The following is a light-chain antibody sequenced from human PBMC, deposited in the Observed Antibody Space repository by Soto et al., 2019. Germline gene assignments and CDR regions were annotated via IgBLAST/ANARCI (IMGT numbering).Light chain of an antibody. J-gene: IGKJ1*01. V-gene: IGKV1-5*01. Sequence: DIQMTRSPSTLSASVGDRVTITFRASQTISNWLSWYQVKPGKAPKLLMHDASSLESGVPSRFSGSGSGTEFTLTISSLQPDDFATYYCQHYNSYSEAFGQGTKVDI. CDR3: QHYNSYSEA. CDR2: DAS. CDR1: QTISNW.